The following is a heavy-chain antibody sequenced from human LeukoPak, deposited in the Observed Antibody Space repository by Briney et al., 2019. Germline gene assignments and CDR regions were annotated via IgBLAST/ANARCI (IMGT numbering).Heavy chain of an antibody. D-gene: IGHD2-2*01. CDR3: AKVVVVVPAAPNWFDP. V-gene: IGHV3-23*01. CDR1: GFTFSSYA. J-gene: IGHJ5*02. Sequence: GGSLRLSCAASGFTFSSYAMSWVRQAPGKGLEWVSAISGSGGSTYYADSVKGRFTISRDNSKNTLYLQMSSLRAEDTAVYYCAKVVVVVPAAPNWFDPWGQGTLVTVSS. CDR2: ISGSGGST.